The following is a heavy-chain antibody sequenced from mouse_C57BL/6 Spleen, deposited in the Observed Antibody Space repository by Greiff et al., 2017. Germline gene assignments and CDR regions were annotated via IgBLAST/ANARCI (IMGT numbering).Heavy chain of an antibody. Sequence: EVQVVESGGGLVQPGESLKLSCESNEYDFPSHDMSWVRNTPEKRLALVAALPRACGGTYYPDTLERRFIISRNNTENTLYRQVCSLRSEDTALYYCARHEGIYGIWCAYWGQGTMVTVSA. CDR1: EYDFPSHD. V-gene: IGHV5-2*01. J-gene: IGHJ3*01. D-gene: IGHD2-1*01. CDR2: LPRACGGT. CDR3: ARHEGIYGIWCAY.